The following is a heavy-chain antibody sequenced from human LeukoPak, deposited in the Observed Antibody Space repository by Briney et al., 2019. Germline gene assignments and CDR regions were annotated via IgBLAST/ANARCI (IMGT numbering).Heavy chain of an antibody. Sequence: GGSLRLSCAASGFTASSNYMSWVRQAPGKGLEWVSVIYSGGSTYYADSVKGRFTISRDNSKNTLYLQMNSLRAEDTAVYYCAREVSYYDFWSGYYHWFDPWGQGTLVTVSS. V-gene: IGHV3-66*02. D-gene: IGHD3-3*01. J-gene: IGHJ5*02. CDR1: GFTASSNY. CDR3: AREVSYYDFWSGYYHWFDP. CDR2: IYSGGST.